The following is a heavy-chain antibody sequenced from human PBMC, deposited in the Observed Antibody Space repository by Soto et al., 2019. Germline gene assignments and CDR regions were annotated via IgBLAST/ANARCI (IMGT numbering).Heavy chain of an antibody. Sequence: SGTLSLTCAVSGYSISSGYYWGWIRQPPGKGLEWIGSIYHSGSTYYNPSLKSRVTISVDTSKNQFSLKLSSVTAADTAVYYCAREGSYYYGSGSYSNNWFDPWGQGTLVTVSS. J-gene: IGHJ5*02. D-gene: IGHD3-10*01. V-gene: IGHV4-38-2*01. CDR1: GYSISSGYY. CDR2: IYHSGST. CDR3: AREGSYYYGSGSYSNNWFDP.